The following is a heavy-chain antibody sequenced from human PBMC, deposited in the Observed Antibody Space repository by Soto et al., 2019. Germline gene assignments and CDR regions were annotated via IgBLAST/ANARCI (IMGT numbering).Heavy chain of an antibody. CDR2: IYYSGST. Sequence: SETLSLTCTVSGGSISSGGYYWSWIRQHPGKGLEWIGYIYYSGSTYYNPSLKSRVAISVDTSKNQFSLKLSSVTAADTAVYYCARGMAAAGTTFDYWGQGTLVTVSS. D-gene: IGHD6-13*01. J-gene: IGHJ4*02. CDR1: GGSISSGGYY. V-gene: IGHV4-31*03. CDR3: ARGMAAAGTTFDY.